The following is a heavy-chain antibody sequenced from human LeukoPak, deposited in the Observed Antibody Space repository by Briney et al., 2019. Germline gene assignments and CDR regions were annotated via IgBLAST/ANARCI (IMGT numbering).Heavy chain of an antibody. V-gene: IGHV3-23*01. Sequence: GGSVRLSCAASGFTFSSYAMSWVRQAPGQGLEWISAISGSGGSTYYADSVKGRFTISRDNSKNTLYLQMNSLRAEDTAVYYCAKDPRSGYGLYFDYWGQGTLVTVSS. J-gene: IGHJ4*02. CDR3: AKDPRSGYGLYFDY. CDR2: ISGSGGST. CDR1: GFTFSSYA. D-gene: IGHD5-12*01.